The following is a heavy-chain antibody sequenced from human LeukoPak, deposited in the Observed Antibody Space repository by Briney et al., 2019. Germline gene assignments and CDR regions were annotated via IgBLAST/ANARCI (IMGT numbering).Heavy chain of an antibody. Sequence: GGSLRLSCAASGFTFSNAWMSWVRQAPGKGLEWVSVIYSGGSTYYADSVKGRFTISRDNSKNTLYLQMNSLRAEDTAVYYCARDLSGSMIVVAPFDYWGQGTLVTVSS. V-gene: IGHV3-66*01. CDR1: GFTFSNAW. CDR2: IYSGGST. J-gene: IGHJ4*02. D-gene: IGHD3-22*01. CDR3: ARDLSGSMIVVAPFDY.